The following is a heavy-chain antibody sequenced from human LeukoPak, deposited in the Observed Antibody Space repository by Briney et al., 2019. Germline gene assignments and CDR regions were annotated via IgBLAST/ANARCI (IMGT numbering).Heavy chain of an antibody. J-gene: IGHJ5*02. V-gene: IGHV3-7*01. D-gene: IGHD6-19*01. CDR1: EFPLGTYW. CDR2: IYQDGSQK. CDR3: ARSLFHRLVSPYNWFDA. Sequence: PGGSLRLSCVVSEFPLGTYWMSWVRLAPGKGLEWVANIYQDGSQKNYVDSVKGRFTISRDNAKNSLYLQMNSLRAEDTAVYYCARSLFHRLVSPYNWFDAWGQGTLLTVSS.